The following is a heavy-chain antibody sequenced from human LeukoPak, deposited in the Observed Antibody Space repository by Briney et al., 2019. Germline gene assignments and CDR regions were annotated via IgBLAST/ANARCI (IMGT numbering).Heavy chain of an antibody. CDR3: ATNDAFDI. J-gene: IGHJ3*02. CDR1: GFTFSGYA. V-gene: IGHV3-30-3*01. CDR2: ISYDGSNK. Sequence: GGSLRLSCAASGFTFSGYAMHWVRQAPGKGLEWVAVISYDGSNKYYADSVKGRFTISRDNSMNTLYLQMNSLRAEDTAVYYCATNDAFDIWGQGTMVTVSS.